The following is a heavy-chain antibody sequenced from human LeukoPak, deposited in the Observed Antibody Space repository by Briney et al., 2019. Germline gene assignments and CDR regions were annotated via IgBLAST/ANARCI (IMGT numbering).Heavy chain of an antibody. J-gene: IGHJ4*02. CDR3: AIIYLIVGATTFDY. V-gene: IGHV3-30*02. CDR1: GFTFSSYG. CDR2: IRYDGSNK. Sequence: GGSLRLSCAASGFTFSSYGMYWVRQAPGKGLEWVAFIRYDGSNKYYADSVKGRFTISRDNAKNSLYLQMNSLRAEDTAVYYCAIIYLIVGATTFDYWGQGTLVTVSS. D-gene: IGHD1-26*01.